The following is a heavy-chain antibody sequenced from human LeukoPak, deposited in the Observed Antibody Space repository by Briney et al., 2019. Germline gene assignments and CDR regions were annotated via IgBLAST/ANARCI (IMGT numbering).Heavy chain of an antibody. Sequence: PGASLRLSCAASGFILRNYAMSWVRQAPGKGLEWVSAITGSGDTTYYADSVKGRFTISRDNSKNTLYVEMNTLRAEDTAVYYCAKWGAYDILTGYYVSDFWGQGTLVTVSS. D-gene: IGHD3-9*01. J-gene: IGHJ4*02. CDR1: GFILRNYA. CDR2: ITGSGDTT. V-gene: IGHV3-23*01. CDR3: AKWGAYDILTGYYVSDF.